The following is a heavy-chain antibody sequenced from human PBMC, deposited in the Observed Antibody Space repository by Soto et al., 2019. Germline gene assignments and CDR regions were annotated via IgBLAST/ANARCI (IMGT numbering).Heavy chain of an antibody. Sequence: GGSLRLSCVASGFTFSKAWMNWVRQAPGKGLEWVGRIKSQTDGGTTDYAAPVKGRFTISRDDPKNTLYLRMDSLKTEDTAFYYCTTDTPPPGAPYYYHSTGLFPLVCWGQGTLVTVSS. V-gene: IGHV3-15*07. J-gene: IGHJ4*02. CDR3: TTDTPPPGAPYYYHSTGLFPLVC. D-gene: IGHD3-22*01. CDR1: GFTFSKAW. CDR2: IKSQTDGGTT.